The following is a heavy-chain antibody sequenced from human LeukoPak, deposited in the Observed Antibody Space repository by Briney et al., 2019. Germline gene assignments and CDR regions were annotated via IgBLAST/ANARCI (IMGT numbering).Heavy chain of an antibody. CDR2: ISGSGGST. CDR3: AKGAYCSSTSCYFFGRFGMDV. V-gene: IGHV3-23*01. J-gene: IGHJ6*02. Sequence: PGGSLRLSCAASGFTLSSYAMSWVRQAPGKGLEWVSAISGSGGSTYYADSVKGRFTISRDNSKNTLYLQMNSLRAEDTAVYYCAKGAYCSSTSCYFFGRFGMDVWGQGTTVTVSS. D-gene: IGHD2-2*01. CDR1: GFTLSSYA.